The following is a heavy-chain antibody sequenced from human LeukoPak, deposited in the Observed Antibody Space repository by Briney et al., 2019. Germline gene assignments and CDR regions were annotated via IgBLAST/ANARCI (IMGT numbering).Heavy chain of an antibody. CDR3: AREFLVARNYYYYGMDV. CDR2: IIPILGIA. V-gene: IGHV1-69*04. CDR1: GGTFSSYA. J-gene: IGHJ6*02. D-gene: IGHD2-8*02. Sequence: ASVKVSCKASGGTFSSYAISWVRQAPGQGFEWMGRIIPILGIANYVQKFQGRVTITADKSTSTAYMELSSLRSEDTAVYYCAREFLVARNYYYYGMDVWGQGTTVTVSS.